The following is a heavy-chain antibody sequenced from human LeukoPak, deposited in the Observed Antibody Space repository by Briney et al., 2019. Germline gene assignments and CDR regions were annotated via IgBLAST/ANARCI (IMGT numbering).Heavy chain of an antibody. V-gene: IGHV1-2*02. J-gene: IGHJ5*02. CDR2: INPNSGGT. Sequence: ASVKVSCKASGYTFTGYYMHRVRQAPGQGLEWMGWINPNSGGTNYAQKFQGRVTMTRDTSISTAYMELSRLRSDDTAVYYCARGYRYYDSSGIAAFDPWGQGTLVTVSS. CDR3: ARGYRYYDSSGIAAFDP. CDR1: GYTFTGYY. D-gene: IGHD3-22*01.